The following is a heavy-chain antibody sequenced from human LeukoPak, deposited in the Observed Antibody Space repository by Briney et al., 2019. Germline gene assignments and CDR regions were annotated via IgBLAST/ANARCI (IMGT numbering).Heavy chain of an antibody. CDR1: GGSFSGYY. Sequence: PSETLSLTCAVYGGSFSGYYWGWIRQPPGKGLEWIGSIYYGGSTYYNPSLKSRVTISVDTSKNQFSLKLSSVTAADTAVYYCASAEKYYYYYYMDVWGKGTTVTISS. V-gene: IGHV4-39*01. CDR2: IYYGGST. CDR3: ASAEKYYYYYYMDV. J-gene: IGHJ6*03.